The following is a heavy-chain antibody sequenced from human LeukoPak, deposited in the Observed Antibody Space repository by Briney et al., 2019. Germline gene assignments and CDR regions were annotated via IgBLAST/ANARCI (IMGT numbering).Heavy chain of an antibody. J-gene: IGHJ4*02. Sequence: ASVKVSCKASGYTFTGYYMHWVRQAPGQGLEWMGWINPNSGGTNYAQKFQGRVTMTRDTSISTAYMELSRLRSDDTAVYYCARDQGKQWLKDDYWGQGTLVTVSS. CDR1: GYTFTGYY. D-gene: IGHD6-19*01. CDR2: INPNSGGT. CDR3: ARDQGKQWLKDDY. V-gene: IGHV1-2*02.